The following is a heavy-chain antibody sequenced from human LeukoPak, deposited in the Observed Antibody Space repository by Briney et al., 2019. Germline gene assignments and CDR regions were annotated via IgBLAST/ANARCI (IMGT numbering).Heavy chain of an antibody. CDR1: GFTFSNYG. V-gene: IGHV3-30*02. J-gene: IGHJ4*02. CDR3: AKTGAQGIVVSY. CDR2: IRYNGNDK. Sequence: GGSLRLSCAASGFTFSNYGRHWVRQAPGKGLEWVAFIRYNGNDKYYADSVKGRFTISRDNSKNTLYLQMNSLRAEDTAVYYCAKTGAQGIVVSYWGQGTLVTVSS. D-gene: IGHD3-22*01.